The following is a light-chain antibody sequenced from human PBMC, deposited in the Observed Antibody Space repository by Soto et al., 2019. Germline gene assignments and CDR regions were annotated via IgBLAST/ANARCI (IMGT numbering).Light chain of an antibody. CDR2: AAS. Sequence: IPLTQSPSSLSASVGDRVTITCRASQGISSYLAWYQQKPGKAPKLLIYAASTLKSGVPSRFSGSGSGTDFTLTISSLQPEDFATYYCQQLNSYSFGGGTKVEIK. CDR1: QGISSY. J-gene: IGKJ4*01. CDR3: QQLNSYS. V-gene: IGKV1-9*01.